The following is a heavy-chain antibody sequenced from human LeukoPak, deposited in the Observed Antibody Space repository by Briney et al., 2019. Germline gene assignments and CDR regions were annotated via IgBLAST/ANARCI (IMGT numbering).Heavy chain of an antibody. Sequence: GASVKVSCRASGYAFTTYDINLVRQAPGQGHGWMGWINTNIAATGYALKFQGRATMTKNAARSTAYMELTSLTSDDTAMYYCVRVVPGPYNRFDPWGQGTLVTVSS. CDR3: VRVVPGPYNRFDP. CDR1: GYAFTTYD. V-gene: IGHV1-8*01. J-gene: IGHJ5*02. D-gene: IGHD1-1*01. CDR2: INTNIAAT.